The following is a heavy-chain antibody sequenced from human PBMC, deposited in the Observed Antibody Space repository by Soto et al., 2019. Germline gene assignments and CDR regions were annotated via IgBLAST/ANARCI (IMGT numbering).Heavy chain of an antibody. D-gene: IGHD6-13*01. V-gene: IGHV3-30-3*01. J-gene: IGHJ4*02. CDR2: ISYDGSNK. Sequence: GGSLRLSCAASGFTFSSYAMHWVRQAPGKGLEWVAVISYDGSNKYYADSVKGRFTISRDNSKNTLYLQMNSLRAEDTAVYYCAREGRIAAAYDYWGQGTLVTVSS. CDR1: GFTFSSYA. CDR3: AREGRIAAAYDY.